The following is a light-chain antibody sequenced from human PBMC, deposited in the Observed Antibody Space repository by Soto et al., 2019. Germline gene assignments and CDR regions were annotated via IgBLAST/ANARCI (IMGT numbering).Light chain of an antibody. CDR1: QSISNR. Sequence: DIQMTQTPSTLSASLGDRVTITCRASQSISNRLVWYQQKPGKAPKVVIYDASNLESGVPSRFSGSGSGTEFILTINSLQPDDFATYCCQHYGGMWAFGQGTKVEIK. V-gene: IGKV1-5*01. CDR2: DAS. J-gene: IGKJ1*01. CDR3: QHYGGMWA.